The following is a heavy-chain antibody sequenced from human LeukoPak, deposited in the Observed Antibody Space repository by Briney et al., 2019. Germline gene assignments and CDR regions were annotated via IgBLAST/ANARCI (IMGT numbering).Heavy chain of an antibody. CDR3: AREFSGDYDILTGYYEGNAFDY. Sequence: GGSLRLSCAASGFTFSSYLMHWVRQAPGKGPVWVSRINSDGSSTSYADSVKGRFTISRDNAKNTLYLQVNSLRAEDTAVYYCAREFSGDYDILTGYYEGNAFDYWGQGTLVTVSS. D-gene: IGHD3-9*01. CDR1: GFTFSSYL. J-gene: IGHJ4*02. CDR2: INSDGSST. V-gene: IGHV3-74*01.